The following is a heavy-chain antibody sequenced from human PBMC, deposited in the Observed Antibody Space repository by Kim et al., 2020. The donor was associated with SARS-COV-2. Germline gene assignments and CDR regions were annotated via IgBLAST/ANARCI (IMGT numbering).Heavy chain of an antibody. Sequence: SETLSLTCAVYGGSFSGYYWSWIRQPPGKGLEWIGEINHSGSTNYNPSLKSRVTISVDTSKNQFSLKLSSVTAADTAVYYCARRENDSSGLNSKTFDYWGQGTLVTVSS. J-gene: IGHJ4*02. CDR3: ARRENDSSGLNSKTFDY. V-gene: IGHV4-34*01. D-gene: IGHD3-22*01. CDR2: INHSGST. CDR1: GGSFSGYY.